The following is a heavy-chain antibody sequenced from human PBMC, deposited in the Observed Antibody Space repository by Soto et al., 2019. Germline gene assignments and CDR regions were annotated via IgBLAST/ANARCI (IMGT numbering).Heavy chain of an antibody. CDR2: INHSGST. Sequence: PSETLSLTCTVSGASVNNGGHYWSWIRQPPGKGLEWIGEINHSGSTNYNPSLKSRVTISVDTSKNQFSLKLSSVTAADTAVYYCARGPSNIAAWTVDYWGQGTLVTVSS. J-gene: IGHJ4*02. CDR1: GASVNNGGHY. CDR3: ARGPSNIAAWTVDY. D-gene: IGHD6-13*01. V-gene: IGHV4-34*01.